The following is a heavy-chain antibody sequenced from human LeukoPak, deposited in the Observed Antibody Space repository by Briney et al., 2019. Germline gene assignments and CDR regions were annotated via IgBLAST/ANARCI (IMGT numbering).Heavy chain of an antibody. V-gene: IGHV3-74*03. J-gene: IGHJ3*01. CDR2: INSDGTTT. Sequence: GGSLRLSCAASGFTFSSYWMHWVRQAPGKGLVWVSRINSDGTTTTYADSVKGRFTISRDNAKNTLYLQMNSLRVEDTAVYYCLGAFDFWGQGTMVTVSS. CDR1: GFTFSSYW. CDR3: LGAFDF.